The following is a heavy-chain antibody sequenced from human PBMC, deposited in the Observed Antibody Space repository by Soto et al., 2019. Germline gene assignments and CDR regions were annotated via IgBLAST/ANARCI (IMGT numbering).Heavy chain of an antibody. CDR3: AKDSSSIGGWYERYYYGMDV. V-gene: IGHV3-30*18. J-gene: IGHJ6*02. CDR2: ISYDGSNR. D-gene: IGHD6-19*01. Sequence: PVGSLRLSCAASGFTFSSYGMHWVRQAPGKGLEWVAVISYDGSNRYYADSVKGRFTISRDNSKNTLYLQMNSLRAEDTAVYYCAKDSSSIGGWYERYYYGMDVWGQGTTVTVSS. CDR1: GFTFSSYG.